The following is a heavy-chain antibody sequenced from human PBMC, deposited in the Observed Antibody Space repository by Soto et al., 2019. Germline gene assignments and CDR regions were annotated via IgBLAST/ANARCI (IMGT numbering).Heavy chain of an antibody. V-gene: IGHV1-18*01. D-gene: IGHD6-19*01. CDR2: ISAYNGNT. Sequence: QVPLVQSGAEVKKPGASVKVSCKASGYTFTSYGISWVRQAPGQGLEWMGWISAYNGNTNYAQKLQGRVTMTTDTSTSTAYMELRSLRSDDTAVYYCARAPPERGSGWYSAYWGQGTLVTVSS. J-gene: IGHJ4*02. CDR1: GYTFTSYG. CDR3: ARAPPERGSGWYSAY.